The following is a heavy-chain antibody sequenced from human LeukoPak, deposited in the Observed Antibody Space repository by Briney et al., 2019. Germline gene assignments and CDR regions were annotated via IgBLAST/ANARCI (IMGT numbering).Heavy chain of an antibody. CDR3: ARGGGSYRHAFDI. J-gene: IGHJ3*02. D-gene: IGHD3-16*02. V-gene: IGHV3-53*01. Sequence: PGGSLRLSYAASGFTVSSNYMSWVRQAPGKGLEWVSVIYSGGSTYYADSVKGRFTISRDNSKNTLYLQMNSLRAEDTAVYYCARGGGSYRHAFDIWGQGTMVTVCS. CDR1: GFTVSSNY. CDR2: IYSGGST.